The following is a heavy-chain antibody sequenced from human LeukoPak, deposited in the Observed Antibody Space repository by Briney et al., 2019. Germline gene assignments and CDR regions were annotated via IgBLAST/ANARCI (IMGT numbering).Heavy chain of an antibody. CDR2: IIPIFGTA. V-gene: IGHV1-69*05. D-gene: IGHD3-22*01. CDR3: AREGEPYYYDSSGHYTLDY. J-gene: IGHJ4*02. Sequence: ASVKVSCKASGGTFSSYAISWVRQAPGQGLEWMGRIIPIFGTANYAQKFQGRVTITTDESTSTAYMELSSLRSEDTAVYYCAREGEPYYYDSSGHYTLDYWGQGTLVTVSS. CDR1: GGTFSSYA.